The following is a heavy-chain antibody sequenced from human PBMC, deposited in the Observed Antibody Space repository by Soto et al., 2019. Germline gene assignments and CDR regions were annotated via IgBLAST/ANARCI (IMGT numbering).Heavy chain of an antibody. D-gene: IGHD2-15*01. V-gene: IGHV3-48*02. Sequence: GGSLRLSCTASGFLFRTYSMHWVRQAPGKGLEWISFISGSSSTIDYADSVKGRFTIYRDNVENSLYLQMDSLRDEDTAVYYCVRQLRGDFDYWGQGTLVTVS. CDR3: VRQLRGDFDY. CDR2: ISGSSSTI. J-gene: IGHJ4*02. CDR1: GFLFRTYS.